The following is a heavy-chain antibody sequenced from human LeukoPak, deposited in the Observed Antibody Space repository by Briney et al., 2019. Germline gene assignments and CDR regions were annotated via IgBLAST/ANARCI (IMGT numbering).Heavy chain of an antibody. V-gene: IGHV4-39*07. CDR3: ARDSGIAAAGFDY. Sequence: SETLSLTCTVSGGSISSSSYYWGWIRQPPGKGLEWIGSIYYRGSTYYNPSLKSRVTISVDTSKNQFSLKLSSVTAADTAVYYCARDSGIAAAGFDYWGQGTLVTVSS. D-gene: IGHD6-13*01. CDR2: IYYRGST. J-gene: IGHJ4*02. CDR1: GGSISSSSYY.